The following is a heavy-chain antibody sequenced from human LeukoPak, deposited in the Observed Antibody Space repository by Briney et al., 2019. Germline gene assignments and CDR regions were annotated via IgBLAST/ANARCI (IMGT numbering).Heavy chain of an antibody. D-gene: IGHD6-19*01. Sequence: PSETLSLTCAVYGGSFSGYYWSWIRQPPGKGLEWIGYIYYSGSTYYNPSLKSRVTISVDTTKNQFSLKLSSVTAADTAVYYCASTTHAVAGTYDYWGQGTLVTVSS. CDR1: GGSFSGYY. CDR2: IYYSGST. CDR3: ASTTHAVAGTYDY. V-gene: IGHV4-34*09. J-gene: IGHJ4*02.